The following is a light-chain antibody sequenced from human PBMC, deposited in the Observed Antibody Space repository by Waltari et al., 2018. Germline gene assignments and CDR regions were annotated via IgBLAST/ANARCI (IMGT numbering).Light chain of an antibody. CDR2: GHA. CDR3: HSRDTISTRV. CDR1: RLCRYS. V-gene: IGLV3-19*01. J-gene: IGLJ3*02. Sequence: SSELTPDPAVSVALGQTVRITRHGYRLCRYSASWYQKRPGQAPTLVLYGHANRPSGIPDRFSGSTSGDTASLTITGAQAEDEADYYCHSRDTISTRVFGGGTRLTV.